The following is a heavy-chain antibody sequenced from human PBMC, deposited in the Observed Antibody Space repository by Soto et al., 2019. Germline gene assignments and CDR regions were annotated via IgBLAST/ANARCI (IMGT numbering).Heavy chain of an antibody. Sequence: QVQLQQWGAGLLKPSETLSLTCAVYGGSFSGYYWSWIRQPPGKGLEWIGEINHSGSTNYNPSLTSRVTISVDTSKKQFALKLSAVTAADTAGYYCARGLKEYSSSWYVDWGQGTLVTVSS. CDR3: ARGLKEYSSSWYVD. CDR1: GGSFSGYY. D-gene: IGHD6-13*01. CDR2: INHSGST. J-gene: IGHJ4*02. V-gene: IGHV4-34*01.